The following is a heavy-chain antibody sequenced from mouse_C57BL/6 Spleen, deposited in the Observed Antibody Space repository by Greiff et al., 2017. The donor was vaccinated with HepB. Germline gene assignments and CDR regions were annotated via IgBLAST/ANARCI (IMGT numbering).Heavy chain of an antibody. CDR1: GYTFTSYW. Sequence: QVQLQQPGAVLVKPGASVKLSCKASGYTFTSYWMHWVKQRPGQGLEWIGMIHPNSGSTNYNEKFKSKATLTVDKSSSTAYMQLSSLTSEDSAVYYCARGGIGGSSSWFAYWGQGTLVTVSA. J-gene: IGHJ3*01. V-gene: IGHV1-64*01. CDR3: ARGGIGGSSSWFAY. D-gene: IGHD1-1*01. CDR2: IHPNSGST.